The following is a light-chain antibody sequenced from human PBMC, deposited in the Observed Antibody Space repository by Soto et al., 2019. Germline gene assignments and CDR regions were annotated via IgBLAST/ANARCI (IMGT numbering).Light chain of an antibody. V-gene: IGLV2-14*01. CDR3: SSYTSSSTVV. CDR1: SSDVGGYNY. Sequence: QSVLTQPASVSGSPGQSITISCTGTSSDVGGYNYVSWYQQHPGKAPKLMIYDVSNRPSGVSNRFSGSKSGNTASLTISGRQDEDEADYYCSSYTSSSTVVCVGGTKLTVL. J-gene: IGLJ2*01. CDR2: DVS.